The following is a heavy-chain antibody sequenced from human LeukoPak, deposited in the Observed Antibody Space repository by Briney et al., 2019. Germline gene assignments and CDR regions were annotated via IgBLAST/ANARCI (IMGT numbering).Heavy chain of an antibody. Sequence: PSETLSLTCTVSGGYISSSSYYWGWSRQPRGKGPEWVETIYYTGTTYYSPSLTSRVTMSVDTSTNQFSLNLRSAIAADTAAYYCVRQKQWLVLGPYYFDYWGQGTLVAVSS. CDR1: GGYISSSSYY. V-gene: IGHV4-39*01. D-gene: IGHD6-19*01. CDR2: IYYTGTT. J-gene: IGHJ4*02. CDR3: VRQKQWLVLGPYYFDY.